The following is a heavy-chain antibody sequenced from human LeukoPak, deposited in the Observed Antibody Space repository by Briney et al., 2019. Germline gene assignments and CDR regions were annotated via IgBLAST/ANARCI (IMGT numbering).Heavy chain of an antibody. J-gene: IGHJ4*02. CDR3: ATFVEMATIVDY. Sequence: PGGSMRLSCAASGFTFSSYAMSWVRQAPGKGLEWVSAISGSGGSTYYADSVKGRFTISRDNSKNTLYLQMNSLRAEDTAVYYCATFVEMATIVDYWGQGSLVTVSS. CDR2: ISGSGGST. D-gene: IGHD5-24*01. CDR1: GFTFSSYA. V-gene: IGHV3-23*01.